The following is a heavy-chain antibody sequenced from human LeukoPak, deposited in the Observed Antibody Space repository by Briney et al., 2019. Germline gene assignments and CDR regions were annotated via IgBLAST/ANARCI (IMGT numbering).Heavy chain of an antibody. J-gene: IGHJ4*02. CDR3: ARAWGYGDRLDY. CDR2: ISYDGSNK. Sequence: HAGGSLRLSCAASGLTFSSHWMHWVRQAPGKGLEWVAVISYDGSNKYYADSVKGRFTISRDNSKNTLYLQMNSLRAEDTAVYYCARAWGYGDRLDYWGQGTLVTVSS. D-gene: IGHD4-17*01. V-gene: IGHV3-30-3*01. CDR1: GLTFSSHW.